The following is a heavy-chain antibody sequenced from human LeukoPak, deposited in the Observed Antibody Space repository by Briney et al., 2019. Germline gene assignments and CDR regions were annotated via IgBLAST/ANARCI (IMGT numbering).Heavy chain of an antibody. Sequence: GGSLRLSCAGSGFTFSDYYMSWIRQAPGKGLEWVAGISGSGDNTYYADSVKGRFTISRDNSKNTQYVQVNSLGTEDTAAYYCAKGSYYDSSGSFYFDYWGQGTLVTVSS. CDR2: ISGSGDNT. CDR1: GFTFSDYY. CDR3: AKGSYYDSSGSFYFDY. D-gene: IGHD3-22*01. J-gene: IGHJ4*02. V-gene: IGHV3-23*01.